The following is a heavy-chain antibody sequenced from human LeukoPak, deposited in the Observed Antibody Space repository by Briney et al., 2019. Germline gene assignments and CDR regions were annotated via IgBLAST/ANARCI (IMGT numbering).Heavy chain of an antibody. CDR1: GGSISSYY. V-gene: IGHV4-39*07. CDR3: ARDHYYGSGSYNWFDL. Sequence: SETLSLTCTVSGGSISSYYWGWIRQPPGKGLEWIGSIYYSGSTYYNPSLKSRVTISVDTSKNQFSLKLSSVTAADTAVYYCARDHYYGSGSYNWFDLWGQGTLVTVS. D-gene: IGHD3-10*01. J-gene: IGHJ5*02. CDR2: IYYSGST.